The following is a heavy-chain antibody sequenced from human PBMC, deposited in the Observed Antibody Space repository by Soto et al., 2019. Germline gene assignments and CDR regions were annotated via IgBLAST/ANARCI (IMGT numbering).Heavy chain of an antibody. J-gene: IGHJ4*02. CDR2: ISAPGGST. CDR3: AKVETWTYFDY. V-gene: IGHV3-23*01. D-gene: IGHD2-15*01. Sequence: HPGGSLRLSCAASGFSFSNYAMGWVRQAPGKGLEWVSAISAPGGSTYYADSVKGRFTISRDNSKNTYLQMNSLRAEDTAVYYCAKVETWTYFDYWGQGTLVTVSS. CDR1: GFSFSNYA.